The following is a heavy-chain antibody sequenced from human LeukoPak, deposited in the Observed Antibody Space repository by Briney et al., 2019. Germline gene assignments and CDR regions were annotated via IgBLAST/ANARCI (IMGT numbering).Heavy chain of an antibody. CDR2: IYYSGSA. CDR3: AREVGATRDSDAFDM. J-gene: IGHJ3*02. Sequence: SETLSLTCTVSGGSISSGDYYWSWIRQPPGKGLEWIGYIYYSGSAYYNPSLKSRVTISVDTSKNQFSLKLNSVTAADTAVYYRAREVGATRDSDAFDMWGQGTMVTVSS. V-gene: IGHV4-30-4*08. CDR1: GGSISSGDYY. D-gene: IGHD1-26*01.